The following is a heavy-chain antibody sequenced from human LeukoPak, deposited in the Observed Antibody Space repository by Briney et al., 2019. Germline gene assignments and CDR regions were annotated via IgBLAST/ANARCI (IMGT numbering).Heavy chain of an antibody. V-gene: IGHV3-23*01. CDR1: GFTFSSYA. CDR2: ISSSGSTI. J-gene: IGHJ4*02. Sequence: GGSLRLSCAASGFTFSSYAMSWVRQAPGKGLEWVSYISSSGSTIYYADSVKGRFTISRDNSKNTLYLQMNSLRAEDTAVYYCAKARDDYNTDYWGQGTLVTVSS. D-gene: IGHD5-24*01. CDR3: AKARDDYNTDY.